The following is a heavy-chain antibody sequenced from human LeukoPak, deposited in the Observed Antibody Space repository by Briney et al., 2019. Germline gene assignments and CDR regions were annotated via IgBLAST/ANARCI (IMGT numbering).Heavy chain of an antibody. CDR1: GFTPTNYA. CDR2: ISYAGTNK. V-gene: IGHV3-30-3*01. CDR3: ARGGYYYDTTGSPGDY. Sequence: GTSLRLSCVVSGFTPTNYALHWVRQAPGKGLEWVAVISYAGTNKYYADSVKGRFTISRDISKNTVYLHMDSLRDEDTAVYLCARGGYYYDTTGSPGDYWGQGTLVTVSS. J-gene: IGHJ4*02. D-gene: IGHD3-22*01.